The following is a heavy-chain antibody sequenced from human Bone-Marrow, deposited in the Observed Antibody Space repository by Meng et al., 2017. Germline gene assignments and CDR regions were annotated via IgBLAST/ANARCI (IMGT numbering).Heavy chain of an antibody. D-gene: IGHD3-16*01. V-gene: IGHV4-39*01. CDR2: IYYSGST. CDR1: GGSISSSSYY. CDR3: ASIEVMRRNYFDY. J-gene: IGHJ4*02. Sequence: LQLQESGPGLVKPSETLSPTCTVSGGSISSSSYYWGWIRQPPGKGLEWIGSIYYSGSTYYNPSLKSRVTISVDTSKNQFSLKLSSVTAADTAVFYCASIEVMRRNYFDYWGQGTLVTVSS.